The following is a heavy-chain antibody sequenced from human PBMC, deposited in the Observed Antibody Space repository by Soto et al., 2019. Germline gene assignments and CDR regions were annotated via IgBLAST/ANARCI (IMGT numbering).Heavy chain of an antibody. CDR1: GFTFNAYT. CDR2: ISAGGENT. D-gene: IGHD3-10*01. J-gene: IGHJ6*02. V-gene: IGHV3-23*01. CDR3: AKEWNDYGSGKNRQSYGMDV. Sequence: GGSLRLSCVASGFTFNAYTMGWVRQAPGRGLEWVSVISAGGENTYCADSVRGRFAISRDNSMNSVYLQMDTLRAEDTAVYYWAKEWNDYGSGKNRQSYGMDVWGQGTTVTVSS.